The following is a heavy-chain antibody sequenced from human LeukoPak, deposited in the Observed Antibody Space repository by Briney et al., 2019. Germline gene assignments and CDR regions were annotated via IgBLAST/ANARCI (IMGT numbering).Heavy chain of an antibody. J-gene: IGHJ4*02. CDR1: GGSFSGYY. D-gene: IGHD2-15*01. CDR2: INHSGST. Sequence: PSETLSLTCAVYGGSFSGYYWSWIRQPPGKGLEWIGEINHSGSTNYNPSLKSRVIISVDTSKNQFSLKLSSVTAADTAVYYCARGMYSGGSCPPGYYFDYWGQGTLVTVSS. CDR3: ARGMYSGGSCPPGYYFDY. V-gene: IGHV4-34*01.